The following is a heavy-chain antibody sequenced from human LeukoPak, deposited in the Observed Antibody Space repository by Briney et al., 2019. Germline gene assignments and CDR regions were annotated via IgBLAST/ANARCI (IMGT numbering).Heavy chain of an antibody. D-gene: IGHD6-13*01. J-gene: IGHJ5*02. CDR2: ISAYNGNT. CDR3: VRDRLYSSSWHNWFDP. V-gene: IGHV1-18*01. Sequence: ASVKVSCKASGYTFTSYGISWVRQAPGQGLEWMGWISAYNGNTNYAQKLQGRVTMTTDTSTSTAYMELRSLRSDDTAVYYCVRDRLYSSSWHNWFDPWGQGTLVTVSS. CDR1: GYTFTSYG.